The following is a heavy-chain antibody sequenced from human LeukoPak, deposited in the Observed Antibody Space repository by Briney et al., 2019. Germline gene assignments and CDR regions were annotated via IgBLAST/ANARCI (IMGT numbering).Heavy chain of an antibody. CDR2: MNPNSGNT. V-gene: IGHV1-8*01. Sequence: GASVKVSCKASGYTFTSYDINWVRQATGQGLEWMGWMNPNSGNTGYAQKFQGRVTMTRNTSISTAYMELSSLRSEDTAVYYCARGGSGSYSFMYGGYYYMDVWGKGTTVTISS. CDR3: ARGGSGSYSFMYGGYYYMDV. D-gene: IGHD3-10*01. J-gene: IGHJ6*03. CDR1: GYTFTSYD.